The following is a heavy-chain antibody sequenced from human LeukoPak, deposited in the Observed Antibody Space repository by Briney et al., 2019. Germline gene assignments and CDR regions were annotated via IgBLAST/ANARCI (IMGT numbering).Heavy chain of an antibody. Sequence: GASVKVSCTASGYTFTNYDINWVRQAPGQGLEWMGWISAYNGNTNYAQKLQGRVTMTTDTSTSTAYMELRSLRSDDTAVYYCARYIPATALDYWGQGTLVTVSS. V-gene: IGHV1-18*01. CDR2: ISAYNGNT. D-gene: IGHD2-2*01. CDR3: ARYIPATALDY. CDR1: GYTFTNYD. J-gene: IGHJ4*02.